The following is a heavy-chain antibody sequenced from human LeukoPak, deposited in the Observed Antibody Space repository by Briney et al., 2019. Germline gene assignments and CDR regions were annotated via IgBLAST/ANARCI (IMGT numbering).Heavy chain of an antibody. CDR2: INSDGRST. CDR3: ANGAFRLYYIDV. CDR1: GFTFSSYY. D-gene: IGHD3-16*01. V-gene: IGHV3-74*01. Sequence: GGSLRLSCAVSGFTFSSYYMHWVRQAPGKGLVWVSRINSDGRSTSYADSVKGRFTISRDNAKNTLYLQMNSLRAEDTAVYYCANGAFRLYYIDVWGKGTTVTVSS. J-gene: IGHJ6*03.